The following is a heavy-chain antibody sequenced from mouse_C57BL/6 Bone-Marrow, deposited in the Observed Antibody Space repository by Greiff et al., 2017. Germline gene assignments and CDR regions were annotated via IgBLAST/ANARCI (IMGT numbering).Heavy chain of an antibody. J-gene: IGHJ4*01. Sequence: VQLQQPGAELVKPGASVKLSCKASGYTFTSYWMHWVKQRPGRGLEWIGRIYPNSGGTKYNEKFKSKATLTVDKTSSTAYMQLSSLTSEDSAVYYCARTPYDCYAMDYWGQGTSVTVSS. CDR1: GYTFTSYW. CDR3: ARTPYDCYAMDY. V-gene: IGHV1-72*01. CDR2: IYPNSGGT.